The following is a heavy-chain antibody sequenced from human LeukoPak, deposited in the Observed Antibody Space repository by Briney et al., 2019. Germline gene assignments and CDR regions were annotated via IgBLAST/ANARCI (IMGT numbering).Heavy chain of an antibody. Sequence: GGSLRLSCAASGFPFDDYGMLWVRQGPGKGLEWVSFISWHGETTYYSDSVKGRFTISRDSGTNSLYLQMNRLRTEDAGFYYCAKDFGPRGVGATPQYWGQGTVVIVSS. CDR1: GFPFDDYG. V-gene: IGHV3-43D*03. D-gene: IGHD1-26*01. CDR3: AKDFGPRGVGATPQY. J-gene: IGHJ4*02. CDR2: ISWHGETT.